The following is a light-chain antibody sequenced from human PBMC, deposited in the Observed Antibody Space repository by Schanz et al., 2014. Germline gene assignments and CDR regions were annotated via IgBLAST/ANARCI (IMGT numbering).Light chain of an antibody. Sequence: QSVLTQPPSVSGAPGQSVTISCTGSTSNIGTGYDVHWYQQLPGTAPKLLIYRNTNRPSGVPDRFSGSKSGTSASLAITGLQPEDDADYYCQSYDVSLSGFVVLGGGTKLTVL. J-gene: IGLJ2*01. CDR1: TSNIGTGYD. CDR3: QSYDVSLSGFVV. V-gene: IGLV1-40*01. CDR2: RNT.